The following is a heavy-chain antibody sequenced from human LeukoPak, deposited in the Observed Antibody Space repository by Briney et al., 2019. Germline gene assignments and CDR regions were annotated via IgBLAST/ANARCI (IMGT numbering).Heavy chain of an antibody. CDR3: ARERDSSGYYTSDIDY. Sequence: GGSLRLSCAASGFTFSSYSMNWVRQAPGKGLEWVSSISSSSSYIYYADSVKGRFTISRDNAKNSLYLQMNSLRAEDTAVYYCARERDSSGYYTSDIDYWGQGTLVTVSS. J-gene: IGHJ4*02. D-gene: IGHD3-22*01. V-gene: IGHV3-21*01. CDR2: ISSSSSYI. CDR1: GFTFSSYS.